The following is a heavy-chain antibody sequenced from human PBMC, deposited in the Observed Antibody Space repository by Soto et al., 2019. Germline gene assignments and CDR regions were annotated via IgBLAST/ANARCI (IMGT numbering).Heavy chain of an antibody. D-gene: IGHD3-3*01. CDR1: GFTFDDYA. V-gene: IGHV3-9*01. J-gene: IGHJ6*01. CDR2: ISWNSGSI. Sequence: EVQLVESGGGLVQPGRSLRLSCAASGFTFDDYAMHWVRQAPGKGLEWVSGISWNSGSIGYADSVKGRFTISRDNAKNSLYLQMNSLSAQVTASYYCAKILGVRLRFLEWLSKTRTNYYYGMDVW. CDR3: AKILGVRLRFLEWLSKTRTNYYYGMDV.